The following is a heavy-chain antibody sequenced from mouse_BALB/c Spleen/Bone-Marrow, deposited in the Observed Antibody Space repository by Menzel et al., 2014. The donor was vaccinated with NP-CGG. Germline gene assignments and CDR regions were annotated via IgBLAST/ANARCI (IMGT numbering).Heavy chain of an antibody. J-gene: IGHJ4*01. CDR3: ASSDVYRDMDY. D-gene: IGHD2-3*01. CDR2: IYPGDGDT. CDR1: GYAFSSSW. V-gene: IGHV1-82*01. Sequence: QVQLQQSGPELVKPGASVKISCKASGYAFSSSWMNWVKQRPGQGLEWIGRIYPGDGDTKYNGKFKVKATLTADKSSSTTYMQLSSLTSVDSAVYFCASSDVYRDMDYWGQGTSVTVSS.